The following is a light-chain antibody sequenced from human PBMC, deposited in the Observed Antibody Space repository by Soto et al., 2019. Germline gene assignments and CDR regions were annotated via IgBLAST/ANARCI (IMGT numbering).Light chain of an antibody. V-gene: IGKV1-5*01. CDR2: DAS. Sequence: DIQMTQSPSTLSASVGDRVTITCRASQSISSWLAWYQQKPGKAPKLLIYDASSLESGVPSRFSGSGSGTEFTLAISSLQPDDFATYYCQQYNIYSPFAFGPGTKVYIK. J-gene: IGKJ3*01. CDR3: QQYNIYSPFA. CDR1: QSISSW.